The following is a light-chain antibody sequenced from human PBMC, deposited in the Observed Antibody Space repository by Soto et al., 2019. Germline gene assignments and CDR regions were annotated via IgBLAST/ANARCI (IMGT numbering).Light chain of an antibody. Sequence: EIVLTQSPATLSLSPGERVTLSCRASQTVTNHLAWYQQKPGQAPRLLIYDASNRAPGIPARFSGSGSGTDFTLTISSLEPEDLAVYYCQQHYNWFLTCGGGTKMEIK. J-gene: IGKJ4*01. CDR1: QTVTNH. CDR3: QQHYNWFLT. CDR2: DAS. V-gene: IGKV3-11*01.